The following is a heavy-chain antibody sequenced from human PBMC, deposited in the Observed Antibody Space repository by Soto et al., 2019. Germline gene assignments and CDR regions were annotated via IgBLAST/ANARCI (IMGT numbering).Heavy chain of an antibody. CDR3: ARDPMTGYLQFDY. Sequence: QVQLVQSGAEVKKPGASVKVSCKAAGYTFTTNGISWVRQAPGQGLEWMGWINGYNGNTHYAQKFQDRVTMTADTSTSTASMELRSLRSDDTAVYYCARDPMTGYLQFDYWGQGTLVTVSS. CDR1: GYTFTTNG. CDR2: INGYNGNT. D-gene: IGHD3-9*01. V-gene: IGHV1-18*01. J-gene: IGHJ4*02.